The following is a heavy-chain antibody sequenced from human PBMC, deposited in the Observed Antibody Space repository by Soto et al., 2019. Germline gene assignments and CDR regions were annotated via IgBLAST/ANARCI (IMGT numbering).Heavy chain of an antibody. J-gene: IGHJ4*02. CDR2: ISYDGSNR. CDR1: GFTFSGYA. D-gene: IGHD2-21*02. Sequence: GGSLRLSCAASGFTFSGYAMHWVRQAPGKGLEWVAVISYDGSNRYYADSVKGRFTISRDNFKDTLYLQMNSLGADDTAVYYCARDGCGGDCYHDYWGQGTLVTVSS. V-gene: IGHV3-30-3*01. CDR3: ARDGCGGDCYHDY.